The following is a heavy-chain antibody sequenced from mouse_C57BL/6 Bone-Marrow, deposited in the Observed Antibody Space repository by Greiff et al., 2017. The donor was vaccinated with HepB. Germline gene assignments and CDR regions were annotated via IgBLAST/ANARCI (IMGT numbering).Heavy chain of an antibody. J-gene: IGHJ4*01. CDR2: INPNNGGT. V-gene: IGHV1-18*01. Sequence: EVKLQESGPELVKPGASVKIPCKASGYTFTDYNMDWVKQSHGKSLEWIGDINPNNGGTIYNQKFKGKATLTVDKSSSTAYMELRSLTSEDTAVYYCASSIYYGNYGRMDYWGQGTSVTVSS. CDR1: GYTFTDYN. D-gene: IGHD2-1*01. CDR3: ASSIYYGNYGRMDY.